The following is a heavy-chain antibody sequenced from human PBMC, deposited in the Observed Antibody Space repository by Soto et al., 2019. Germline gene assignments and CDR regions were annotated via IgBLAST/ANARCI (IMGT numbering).Heavy chain of an antibody. V-gene: IGHV3-11*01. D-gene: IGHD6-6*01. CDR2: ISSSGSTI. CDR1: GFTFSDYY. Sequence: GGSLRLSCAASGFTFSDYYMSWIRQAPGKGLEWVSYISSSGSTIYYADSVKGRFTISRDNAKNSLYLQMNSLRAEETAVYYCARDLVGVAARPGSYYYYGMDVWGQGTTVTVSS. CDR3: ARDLVGVAARPGSYYYYGMDV. J-gene: IGHJ6*02.